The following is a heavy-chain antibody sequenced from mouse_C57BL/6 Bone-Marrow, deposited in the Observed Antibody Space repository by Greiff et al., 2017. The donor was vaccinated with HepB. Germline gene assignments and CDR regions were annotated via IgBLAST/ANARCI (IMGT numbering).Heavy chain of an antibody. V-gene: IGHV1-55*01. CDR2: IYPGSGST. CDR1: GYTFTSYW. J-gene: IGHJ4*01. D-gene: IGHD1-1*01. Sequence: QVQLQQPGAELVKPGASVKMSCKASGYTFTSYWITWVKQRPGQGLEWIGDIYPGSGSTNYNEKFKSKATLTVDTSSSTAYMQLSSLTSEDSAVYYCAREGYGSSYAMDSWGQGTSVTVSS. CDR3: AREGYGSSYAMDS.